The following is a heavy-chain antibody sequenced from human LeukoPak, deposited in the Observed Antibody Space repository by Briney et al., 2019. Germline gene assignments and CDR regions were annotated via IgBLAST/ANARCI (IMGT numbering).Heavy chain of an antibody. D-gene: IGHD2-2*02. CDR1: GFTFSSYG. CDR2: IRYDGSNK. CDR3: AKAPGGPAAIWPTFDY. Sequence: GGSLRLSCAASGFTFSSYGMHWVRQAPGKGLEWVAFIRYDGSNKYYADSVKGRFTISRDNSKSTLYLQMNSLRAEDTAVYYCAKAPGGPAAIWPTFDYWGQGTLVTVSS. J-gene: IGHJ4*02. V-gene: IGHV3-30*02.